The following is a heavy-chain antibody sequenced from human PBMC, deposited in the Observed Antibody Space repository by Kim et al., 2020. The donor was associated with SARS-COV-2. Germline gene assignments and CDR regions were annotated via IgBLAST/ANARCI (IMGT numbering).Heavy chain of an antibody. CDR2: IYYSGST. J-gene: IGHJ4*02. V-gene: IGHV4-59*13. D-gene: IGHD6-19*01. CDR1: GGSISSYY. Sequence: SETLSLTCTVSGGSISSYYCSWIRQPPGKGLEWIGYIYYSGSTNYNPSLKSRVTISVDTSKNQFSLKLSSVTAADTAVYYCAREGVAVAGLFDYWGQGTLVTVSS. CDR3: AREGVAVAGLFDY.